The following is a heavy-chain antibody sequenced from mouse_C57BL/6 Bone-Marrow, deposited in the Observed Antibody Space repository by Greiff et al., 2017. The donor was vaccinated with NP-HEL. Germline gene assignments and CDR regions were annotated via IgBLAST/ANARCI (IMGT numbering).Heavy chain of an antibody. D-gene: IGHD3-3*01. V-gene: IGHV6-3*01. CDR1: GFTFSNYW. J-gene: IGHJ3*01. Sequence: EVKLVESGGGLVQPGGSMKLSCVASGFTFSNYWMNWVRQSPETGLEWVAQIRLKSDNYATHYAESVKGRFTISRDDSKSSVYLQMNNLRAEDTGIYYCTGKGDLAWFAYWGQGTLVTVSA. CDR3: TGKGDLAWFAY. CDR2: IRLKSDNYAT.